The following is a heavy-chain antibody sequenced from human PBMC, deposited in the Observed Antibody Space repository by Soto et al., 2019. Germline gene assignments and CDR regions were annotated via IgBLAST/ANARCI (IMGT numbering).Heavy chain of an antibody. J-gene: IGHJ3*02. CDR3: ARVMPYYDFWSGYHQVVGAFDI. CDR2: IYYSGST. Sequence: SETLSLTCTVSGGSISSGDYYWSWIRQPPGKGLEWIGYIYYSGSTYYNPSLKSRVTISVDTSKNQFSLKLSSVTAADTAVYYCARVMPYYDFWSGYHQVVGAFDIWGQGTMVTVSS. D-gene: IGHD3-3*01. CDR1: GGSISSGDYY. V-gene: IGHV4-30-4*01.